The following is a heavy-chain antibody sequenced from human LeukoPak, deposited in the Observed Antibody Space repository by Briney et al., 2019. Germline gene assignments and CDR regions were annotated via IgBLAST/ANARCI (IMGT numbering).Heavy chain of an antibody. CDR3: AKDITYGDKAEYIDY. Sequence: GSLRLSCAASGLPFSVYGIHWVRQAAGKGLEWVALIAYDGNKKHYADSVKGRFTISRDNSKNTVYLQMNSLKFEDTAIYYCAKDITYGDKAEYIDYWGQGTLVTVSS. D-gene: IGHD2-8*01. V-gene: IGHV3-30*18. CDR1: GLPFSVYG. J-gene: IGHJ4*02. CDR2: IAYDGNKK.